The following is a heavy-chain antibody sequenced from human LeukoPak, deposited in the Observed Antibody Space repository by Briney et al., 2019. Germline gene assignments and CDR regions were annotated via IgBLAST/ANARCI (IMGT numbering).Heavy chain of an antibody. J-gene: IGHJ4*02. CDR3: AKDLVATIGNLDY. CDR1: GFTFSSYA. D-gene: IGHD5-12*01. CDR2: IFGSGSTT. V-gene: IGHV3-23*01. Sequence: GGSLRLSYAASGFTFSSYAMSWVRQAPGKGLGWVSSIFGSGSTTYYADSVKGRFTSSRDNSKNTLYLQMNSLRAEDTAVYYCAKDLVATIGNLDYWGQGTLVTVSS.